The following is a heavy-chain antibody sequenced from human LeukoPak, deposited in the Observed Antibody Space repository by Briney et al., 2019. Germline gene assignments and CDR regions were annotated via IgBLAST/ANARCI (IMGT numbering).Heavy chain of an antibody. Sequence: SETLSLTCTVSGGSISSSSYYWGWIRQPPGKGLEWIGSIYYSGSTYYNPSLKSRVTISVDTSKNQFSLKLSSVTAADTAVYYCARVGIAARPEVDDYWGQGTLVTVSS. J-gene: IGHJ4*02. CDR1: GGSISSSSYY. CDR3: ARVGIAARPEVDDY. D-gene: IGHD6-6*01. V-gene: IGHV4-39*07. CDR2: IYYSGST.